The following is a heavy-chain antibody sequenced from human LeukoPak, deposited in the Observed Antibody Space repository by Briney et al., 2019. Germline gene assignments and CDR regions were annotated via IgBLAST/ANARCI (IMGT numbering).Heavy chain of an antibody. V-gene: IGHV4-39*01. CDR3: ARHDDKKYYDFWSGYSNAFDI. D-gene: IGHD3-3*01. CDR1: GGSISSSSYY. Sequence: PSETLSLTCTVSGGSISSSSYYWGWIRQPPGKGLEWIGSIYYSGSTYYNPSLKSRVTISVDTSKNQFSLKLSSVTAADTAVYYCARHDDKKYYDFWSGYSNAFDIWGQGTMVTVSS. CDR2: IYYSGST. J-gene: IGHJ3*02.